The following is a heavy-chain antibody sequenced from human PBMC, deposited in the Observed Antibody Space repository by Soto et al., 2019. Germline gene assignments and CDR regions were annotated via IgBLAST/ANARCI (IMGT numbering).Heavy chain of an antibody. V-gene: IGHV3-23*01. CDR2: ISGSGGST. CDR3: AKLSSSGWYIYYFDY. Sequence: GGSLRLSCAAPGFTFSSYAMSWVRQAPGKGLEWVSAISGSGGSTYYADSVKGRFTISRDNSKNTLYLQMNSLRAEDTAVYYCAKLSSSGWYIYYFDYWGQGTLVTVSS. D-gene: IGHD6-19*01. J-gene: IGHJ4*02. CDR1: GFTFSSYA.